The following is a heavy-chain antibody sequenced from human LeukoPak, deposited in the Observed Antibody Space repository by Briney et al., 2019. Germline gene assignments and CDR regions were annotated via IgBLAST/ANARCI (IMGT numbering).Heavy chain of an antibody. CDR2: IYYSGST. V-gene: IGHV4-31*03. CDR3: ARSPVRDAFDI. CDR1: GGSISSGGYY. J-gene: IGHJ3*02. Sequence: PSETLSLTCTVSGGSISSGGYYWSWIRQHPGKGLEWIGYIYYSGSTYYNPSLKSRVTISVDTSKNQFSLKLSSVTAADTAVYYCARSPVRDAFDIWGQGTMVTVSS.